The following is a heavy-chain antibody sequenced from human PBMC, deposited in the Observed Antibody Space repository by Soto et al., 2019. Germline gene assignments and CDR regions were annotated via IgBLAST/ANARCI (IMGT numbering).Heavy chain of an antibody. J-gene: IGHJ4*02. Sequence: PSETLSLTCAVYGGSFSGYYWSWIRQPPGKGLEWIGEINHSGSTNYNPSLKSRVTISVDTSKNQFSLKLSSLRSEDTAVYYCARSFAPTYYYDSSGYPGSYYFDYWGQGTLVTVSS. CDR3: ARSFAPTYYYDSSGYPGSYYFDY. CDR1: GGSFSGYY. CDR2: INHSGST. D-gene: IGHD3-22*01. V-gene: IGHV4-34*01.